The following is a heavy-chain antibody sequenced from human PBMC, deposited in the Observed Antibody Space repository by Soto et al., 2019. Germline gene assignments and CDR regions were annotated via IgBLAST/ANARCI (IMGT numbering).Heavy chain of an antibody. CDR2: IDWDNDQ. CDR1: GFSLSSNGVS. D-gene: IGHD3-10*01. Sequence: ASGPTLVNPTQTLTLTCTFSGFSLSSNGVSVSWLRQSPGQALEWLALIDWDNDQYFSATLKTRLTISKDTSKNEVVLKMTNMDPVDTATYYCARFNYYYASGSPLDYWGQGTLVTVSS. CDR3: ARFNYYYASGSPLDY. J-gene: IGHJ4*02. V-gene: IGHV2-70*01.